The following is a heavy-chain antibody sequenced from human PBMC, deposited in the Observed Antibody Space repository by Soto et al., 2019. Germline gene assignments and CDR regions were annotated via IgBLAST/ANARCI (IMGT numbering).Heavy chain of an antibody. CDR2: IYYSGST. J-gene: IGHJ4*02. CDR3: ARARAYYDYVWGSYRNFDY. Sequence: SETLSLTCTVSGGSISSSSYYWGWIRQPPGKGLEWIGSIYYSGSTYYNPSLKSRVTISVDTSKNQFSLKLSSVTAADTAVYYCARARAYYDYVWGSYRNFDYWGQGTLVTVSS. V-gene: IGHV4-39*01. D-gene: IGHD3-16*02. CDR1: GGSISSSSYY.